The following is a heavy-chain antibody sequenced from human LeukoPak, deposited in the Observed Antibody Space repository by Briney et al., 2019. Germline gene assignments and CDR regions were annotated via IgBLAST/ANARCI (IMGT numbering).Heavy chain of an antibody. J-gene: IGHJ4*02. CDR3: AREPIVGATTEFYFDY. V-gene: IGHV1-69*05. D-gene: IGHD1-26*01. CDR2: IIPIFGTA. Sequence: ASVKVSCKASGGTFSSYAISWVRQAPGQGLEWMGRIIPIFGTANYAQKFQGRVTITTDESTSTAYMELCSLRSEDTAVYYCAREPIVGATTEFYFDYWGQGTLVTVSS. CDR1: GGTFSSYA.